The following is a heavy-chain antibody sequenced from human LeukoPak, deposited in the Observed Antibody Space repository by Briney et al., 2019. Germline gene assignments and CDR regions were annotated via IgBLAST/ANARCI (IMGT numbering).Heavy chain of an antibody. Sequence: GGSLRLSCAASGFTFSSYSMNWVRQAPGKGLVWVSHINNDGSITNYADSVKGRFTVSRDNAKSTVFLQMNSLRVEDTAVYYCARGPPGFRVGDYWGQGTLVTVSS. D-gene: IGHD1-1*01. CDR2: INNDGSIT. V-gene: IGHV3-74*01. J-gene: IGHJ4*02. CDR1: GFTFSSYS. CDR3: ARGPPGFRVGDY.